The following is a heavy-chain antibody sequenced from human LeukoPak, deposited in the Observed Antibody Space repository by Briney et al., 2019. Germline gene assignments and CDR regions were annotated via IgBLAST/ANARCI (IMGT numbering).Heavy chain of an antibody. J-gene: IGHJ5*02. Sequence: ASVKVSCKASGYTFTSYYMHWVRQAPGQGLEWMGIINPSGGSTSYAQKFQGRVTMTRDTSTSTVYMELSSLRSEDTAVYYCARDHQTLNTMVRGVSPFDPWGQGTLVTVSS. CDR3: ARDHQTLNTMVRGVSPFDP. CDR1: GYTFTSYY. CDR2: INPSGGST. V-gene: IGHV1-46*01. D-gene: IGHD3-10*01.